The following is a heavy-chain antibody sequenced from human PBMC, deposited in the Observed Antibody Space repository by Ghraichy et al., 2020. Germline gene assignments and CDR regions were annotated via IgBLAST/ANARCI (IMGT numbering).Heavy chain of an antibody. D-gene: IGHD2-15*01. CDR2: IYTSGST. CDR1: GGSISSYY. Sequence: SETLSLTCTVSGGSISSYYWSWIRQPPGKGLEWIGYIYTSGSTNYNPSLKSRVTISVDTSKNQFSLKLSSVTAADTAVYYCARHVRGCSGGSCYSFRLWEINDAFDIWGQGTMVTVSS. J-gene: IGHJ3*02. CDR3: ARHVRGCSGGSCYSFRLWEINDAFDI. V-gene: IGHV4-4*09.